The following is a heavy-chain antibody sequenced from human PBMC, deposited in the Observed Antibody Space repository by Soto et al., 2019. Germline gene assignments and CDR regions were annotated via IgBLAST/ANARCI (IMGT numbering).Heavy chain of an antibody. CDR3: ARRRGSDFDY. CDR1: GYTFNSYW. J-gene: IGHJ4*02. V-gene: IGHV5-51*01. Sequence: GESLKISCQGFGYTFNSYWIGWVRRVPGKGLEWMGMIFPTDSDTRYSPSFQGLVTMSVDKSSSTAYLQWSSLKASDTAMYYCARRRGSDFDYWGQGTLVTVSS. D-gene: IGHD3-10*01. CDR2: IFPTDSDT.